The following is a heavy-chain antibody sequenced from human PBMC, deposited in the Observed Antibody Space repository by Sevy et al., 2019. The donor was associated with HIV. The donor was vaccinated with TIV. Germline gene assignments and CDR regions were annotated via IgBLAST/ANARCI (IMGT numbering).Heavy chain of an antibody. V-gene: IGHV3-23*01. J-gene: IGHJ4*02. CDR3: AKRPYYYYNSDGHLVSSTDEADY. CDR2: ISGGGDGT. Sequence: GGSLRLSCAASGFTFNIYAMSWVRQAPGKGLEWLSAISGGGDGTYYADSVKGRFTISGDNSRNTLYLQMNSLRAEDTAEYYCAKRPYYYYNSDGHLVSSTDEADYWGQGTLVTVSS. D-gene: IGHD3-22*01. CDR1: GFTFNIYA.